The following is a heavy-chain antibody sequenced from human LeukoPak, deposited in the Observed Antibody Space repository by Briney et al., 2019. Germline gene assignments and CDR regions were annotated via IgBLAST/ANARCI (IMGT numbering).Heavy chain of an antibody. Sequence: SETLSLTCTVSGGSVSSGSYYWSWIRQPPGKGLEWIGEINHSGSTNYNPSLKSRVTISVDTSKNQFSLKLSSVTAADTAVYYCARAYYGMDVWGQGTTVTVSS. J-gene: IGHJ6*02. CDR2: INHSGST. V-gene: IGHV4-39*07. CDR1: GGSVSSGSYY. CDR3: ARAYYGMDV.